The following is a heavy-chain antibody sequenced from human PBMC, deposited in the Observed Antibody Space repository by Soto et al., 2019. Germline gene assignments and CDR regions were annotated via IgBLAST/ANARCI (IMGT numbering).Heavy chain of an antibody. D-gene: IGHD3-3*01. J-gene: IGHJ6*03. CDR1: GFTFSSYS. Sequence: GGSLRLSCAASGFTFSSYSMNWVRQAPGKGLEWVSSISSSSSYIYYADSVKGRFTISRDNAKNSRNLQMNSLRAEDTAVYYCARARRFLEWLLRADYYYYYMDVWGKGTTVTVSS. V-gene: IGHV3-21*01. CDR2: ISSSSSYI. CDR3: ARARRFLEWLLRADYYYYYMDV.